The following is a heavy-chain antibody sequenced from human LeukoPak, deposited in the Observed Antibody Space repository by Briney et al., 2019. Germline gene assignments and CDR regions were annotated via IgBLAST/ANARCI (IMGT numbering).Heavy chain of an antibody. V-gene: IGHV4-39*01. CDR2: LFNSGVT. D-gene: IGHD2-15*01. J-gene: IGHJ4*02. CDR3: ARHRVASAYSSFDY. CDR1: GASISSTGYY. Sequence: SETLSLTCTVSGASISSTGYYWGWIRQSPGKRLEWIVSLFNSGVTYYSPSLKSRVSTSVDTSNNHFSLRLTSLTAADTAIYYCARHRVASAYSSFDYWGQGTLVTVSS.